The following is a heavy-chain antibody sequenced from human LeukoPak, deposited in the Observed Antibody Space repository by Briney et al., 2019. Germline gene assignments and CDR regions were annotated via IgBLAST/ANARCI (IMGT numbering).Heavy chain of an antibody. V-gene: IGHV3-33*01. Sequence: GGSLRLSCAPSVFTFSSLGMHCVRQAPGKGLEWVAIIWYDGSNNYYADSVKGRFTISRDNSKNTLSLQMCNLRDEGVAVYYCASDCIAGAGWFDSWGQGTLVTVSS. J-gene: IGHJ5*01. CDR2: IWYDGSNN. CDR3: ASDCIAGAGWFDS. D-gene: IGHD6-19*01. CDR1: VFTFSSLG.